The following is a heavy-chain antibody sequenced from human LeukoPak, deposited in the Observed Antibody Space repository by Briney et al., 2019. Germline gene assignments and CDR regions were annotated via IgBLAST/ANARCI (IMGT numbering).Heavy chain of an antibody. CDR3: AKKKRELRGFDY. J-gene: IGHJ4*02. D-gene: IGHD1-7*01. Sequence: PGGSLTLSCAASGFTFSSYAMSWVRQAPGKGREWVSVIGGSGGSTYYAYSVKGRLTISRDNSKNTLYMQMSSLRAEDTAVYYCAKKKRELRGFDYWGQGTLVTVSS. CDR1: GFTFSSYA. V-gene: IGHV3-23*01. CDR2: IGGSGGST.